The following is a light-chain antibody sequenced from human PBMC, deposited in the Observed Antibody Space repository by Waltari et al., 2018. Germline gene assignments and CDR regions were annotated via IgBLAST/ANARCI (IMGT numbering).Light chain of an antibody. J-gene: IGLJ7*01. V-gene: IGLV2-14*01. CDR2: DVS. CDR3: SSYTSSSTAV. Sequence: QSALTQPASVSGSPGQSITISCTGTSSDVGGYNYVSWYQQHPGKAPKLMIYDVSKRPSGVSNRFSGSKSGNTASLTISGLQAEDEADYYYSSYTSSSTAVFGGGTQLTVL. CDR1: SSDVGGYNY.